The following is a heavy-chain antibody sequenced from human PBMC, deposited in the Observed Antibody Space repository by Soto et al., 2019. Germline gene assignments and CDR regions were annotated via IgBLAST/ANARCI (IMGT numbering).Heavy chain of an antibody. J-gene: IGHJ1*01. Sequence: GGSLRLSCAASGFTFSSYSMNWVRQAPGKGLEWVSSISSSSSYIYYADSVKGRFTISRDNAKNTLYLQMNSLRAEDTAVYYCVKPAAGTGSGDFQHWGQGTLVTVSS. D-gene: IGHD6-13*01. CDR3: VKPAAGTGSGDFQH. CDR2: ISSSSSYI. V-gene: IGHV3-21*01. CDR1: GFTFSSYS.